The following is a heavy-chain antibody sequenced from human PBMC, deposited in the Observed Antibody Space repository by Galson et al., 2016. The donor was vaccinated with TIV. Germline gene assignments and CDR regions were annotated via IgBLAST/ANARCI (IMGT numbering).Heavy chain of an antibody. J-gene: IGHJ4*02. D-gene: IGHD2-21*01. CDR3: ARLVVVLVNFDS. CDR2: IHYSGST. Sequence: TLSLTCTVSGGSIKSGGNYWSWVRQSPGKGLEWIGYIHYSGSTDYNPSLKNRVAISADTSKNQFSLNLNSVTAADTAVYYCARLVVVLVNFDSWGQGALVTVSS. V-gene: IGHV4-30-4*08. CDR1: GGSIKSGGNY.